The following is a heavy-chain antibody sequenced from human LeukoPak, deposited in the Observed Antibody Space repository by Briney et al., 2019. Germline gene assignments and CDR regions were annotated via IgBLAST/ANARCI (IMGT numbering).Heavy chain of an antibody. CDR3: ARAGRLQYGDYVAFDY. CDR1: GFTFSKYG. Sequence: GRSLRLSCVASGFTFSKYGMHWVRQAPGKGLEWVAVISYDGNDKYYADSVKGRFTFSRDNAKNSLYLQMNSLRDEDTAVYYCARAGRLQYGDYVAFDYWGQGTLVTVSS. V-gene: IGHV3-30*03. CDR2: ISYDGNDK. D-gene: IGHD4-17*01. J-gene: IGHJ4*02.